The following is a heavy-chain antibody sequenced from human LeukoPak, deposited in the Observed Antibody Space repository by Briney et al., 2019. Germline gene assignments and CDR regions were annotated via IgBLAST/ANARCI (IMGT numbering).Heavy chain of an antibody. D-gene: IGHD3-16*02. CDR3: ASSYRPNLAQFDY. CDR1: GFTFSSYS. CDR2: ISSSSSYI. Sequence: GGSLRLSCAASGFTFSSYSMNWVRQAPGKGLEWVSSISSSSSYIYDADSVQGRFTVSRDNAKNSLYLQMNTLRAEDTAVYYCASSYRPNLAQFDYWGQGILVTVSS. V-gene: IGHV3-21*01. J-gene: IGHJ4*02.